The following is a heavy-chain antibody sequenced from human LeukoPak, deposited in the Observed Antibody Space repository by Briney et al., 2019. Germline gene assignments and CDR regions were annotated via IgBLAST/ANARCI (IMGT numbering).Heavy chain of an antibody. CDR3: TTEASGYYYVKDY. D-gene: IGHD3-22*01. Sequence: PGGSLRLSCAASGFTFSNAWMSWVRQAPGKGLEWVGRIKSKTDGGTTDYAAPVKGRFTISRDDSKNTLYLQMNSLKTEDTAVYYCTTEASGYYYVKDYWGQGTLVTVSS. CDR1: GFTFSNAW. V-gene: IGHV3-15*01. CDR2: IKSKTDGGTT. J-gene: IGHJ4*02.